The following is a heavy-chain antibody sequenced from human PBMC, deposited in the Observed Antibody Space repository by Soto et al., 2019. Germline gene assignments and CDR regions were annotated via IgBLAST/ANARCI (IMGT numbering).Heavy chain of an antibody. V-gene: IGHV3-33*01. CDR1: GFSFNTHG. CDR2: IWFDGSKK. CDR3: ARSSGVGIDF. Sequence: QVQLVESGGGVVPPGTSLRLSCGASGFSFNTHGMHWVRQSPGKGLEWVAVIWFDGSKKYYEDSVTGRFRISRNNSRSALYLEMDSLRVEDPGVYFCARSSGVGIDFWGQGTLVTVSS. D-gene: IGHD6-19*01. J-gene: IGHJ4*02.